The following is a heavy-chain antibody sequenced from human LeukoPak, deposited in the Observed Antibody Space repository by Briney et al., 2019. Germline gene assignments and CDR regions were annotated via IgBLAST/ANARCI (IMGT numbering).Heavy chain of an antibody. CDR1: GFTFSSYA. CDR2: ISYDGSNK. J-gene: IGHJ4*02. V-gene: IGHV3-30*04. Sequence: GRSLRLSCAASGFTFSSYAMHWVRQAPGKGLEWVAVISYDGSNKYYADSVKGRFTISRDNSKNTLYLQMNSLRAEDTAVYYCARDEDSGPLTLGGYWGQGTLVTVSS. CDR3: ARDEDSGPLTLGGY. D-gene: IGHD1-26*01.